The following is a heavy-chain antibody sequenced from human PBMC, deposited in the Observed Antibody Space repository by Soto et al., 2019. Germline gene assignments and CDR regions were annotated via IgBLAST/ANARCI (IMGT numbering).Heavy chain of an antibody. Sequence: EVQLVESGGGLVKPGGSLRLSCAASGFTFSSYSMNWVRQAPGKGLEWVSSISSSSSYIYYADSVKGRFTISRDNAKNSLYLQMNSLRAEDTAVYYCARDLFRFGVVISYCGMDVWGQGTTVTVSS. CDR1: GFTFSSYS. CDR2: ISSSSSYI. D-gene: IGHD3-3*01. J-gene: IGHJ6*02. V-gene: IGHV3-21*01. CDR3: ARDLFRFGVVISYCGMDV.